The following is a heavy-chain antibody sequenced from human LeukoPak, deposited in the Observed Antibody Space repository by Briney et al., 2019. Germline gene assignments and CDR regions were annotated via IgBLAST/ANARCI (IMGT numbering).Heavy chain of an antibody. D-gene: IGHD4-17*01. CDR3: ASSRVPRPTVTPDWYFDY. J-gene: IGHJ4*02. CDR2: ISGSGGST. CDR1: GFTFSSYA. V-gene: IGHV3-23*01. Sequence: GGSLRLSCAASGFTFSSYAMSWVRQAPGKGLEWVSAISGSGGSTYYADSVKGRFTISRDNSKDTLYLQMNSLRAEDTAVYYCASSRVPRPTVTPDWYFDYWGQGTLVTVSS.